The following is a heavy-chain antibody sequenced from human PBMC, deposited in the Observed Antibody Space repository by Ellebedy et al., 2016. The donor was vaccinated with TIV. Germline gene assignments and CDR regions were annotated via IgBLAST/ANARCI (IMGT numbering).Heavy chain of an antibody. CDR3: ARDRNYYESSGTRFDY. D-gene: IGHD3-22*01. CDR1: GFSFINYG. CDR2: ITSISNII. Sequence: GESLKISCVASGFSFINYGMHWVRQAPGKGLEWLSYITSISNIIYYADSVKGRFTISRDNARNSLYLQMNSLRDDDAAVYFCARDRNYYESSGTRFDYWGQGTLVTVSS. J-gene: IGHJ4*02. V-gene: IGHV3-48*02.